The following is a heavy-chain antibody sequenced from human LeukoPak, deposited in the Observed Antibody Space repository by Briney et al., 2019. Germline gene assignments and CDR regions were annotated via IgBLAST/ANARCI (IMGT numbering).Heavy chain of an antibody. J-gene: IGHJ5*02. V-gene: IGHV4-59*01. CDR2: IYYSGST. CDR3: ARSQDVLLWFGESVNWFDP. D-gene: IGHD3-10*01. Sequence: SETLSLTCTVSGGSISSYYWSWIRQPPGKGLERIGYIYYSGSTNYNPSLKSRVTISVDTSKNQFSLKLSSVTAADTAVYYCARSQDVLLWFGESVNWFDPWGQGTLVTVSS. CDR1: GGSISSYY.